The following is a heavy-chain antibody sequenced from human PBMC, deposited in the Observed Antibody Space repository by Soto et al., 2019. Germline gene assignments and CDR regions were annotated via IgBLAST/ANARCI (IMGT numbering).Heavy chain of an antibody. V-gene: IGHV1-3*01. CDR2: INAGNGNT. CDR1: GYTFTSYP. D-gene: IGHD3-10*01. Sequence: ASVKVSCKASGYTFTSYPMHWVRQAPGQRLEWMGWINAGNGNTKYSQKFQGRVTITRDTSASTAYMELSSLRSEDTAVYFCAGMFWFGDLLFDYWGPGTLVTVSS. J-gene: IGHJ4*02. CDR3: AGMFWFGDLLFDY.